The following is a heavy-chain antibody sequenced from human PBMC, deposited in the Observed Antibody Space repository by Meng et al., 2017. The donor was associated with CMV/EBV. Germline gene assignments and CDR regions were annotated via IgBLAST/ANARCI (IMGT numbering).Heavy chain of an antibody. CDR1: GGSVSSGSYY. CDR2: IYYSGST. D-gene: IGHD2-2*01. J-gene: IGHJ5*02. CDR3: ARCVVVPAAHATPRIWFDP. V-gene: IGHV4-61*01. Sequence: SETLSLTCTVSGGSVSSGSYYWSWIRQPPGKGLEWIGYIYYSGSTNYNPSLKSRVTISVDTSKNQFSLKLSSVTAAETAVYYCARCVVVPAAHATPRIWFDPWGQGTLVTVSS.